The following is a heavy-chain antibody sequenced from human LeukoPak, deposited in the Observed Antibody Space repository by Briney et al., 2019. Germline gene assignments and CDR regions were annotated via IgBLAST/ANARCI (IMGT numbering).Heavy chain of an antibody. CDR1: GFTVSRKY. CDR3: ARDGYYYDSSGYYRRLFQD. CDR2: IDSDGSA. J-gene: IGHJ1*01. D-gene: IGHD3-22*01. V-gene: IGHV3-53*01. Sequence: GGSLRLSCTASGFTVSRKYMSWVRQTPGKGLEWVSLIDSDGSAYYADSVKGRFTISRDNFKNTLYLQMNSLRVEDTAVYYCARDGYYYDSSGYYRRLFQDWGQGTQVTVSS.